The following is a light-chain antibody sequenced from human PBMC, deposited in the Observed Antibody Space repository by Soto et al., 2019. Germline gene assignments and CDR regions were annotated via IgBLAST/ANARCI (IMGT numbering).Light chain of an antibody. CDR3: QQYYSTPQT. J-gene: IGKJ1*01. CDR2: WAS. CDR1: QSVLYSSNNKNY. V-gene: IGKV4-1*01. Sequence: DIVMTQSPDSLAVSLGERATINCKSSQSVLYSSNNKNYLAWYQQKPGQPPRLLISWASTRESGVPDRFRGSGSGTDFTLTISTLQAEDVAVYYCQQYYSTPQTFGQGTKVEIK.